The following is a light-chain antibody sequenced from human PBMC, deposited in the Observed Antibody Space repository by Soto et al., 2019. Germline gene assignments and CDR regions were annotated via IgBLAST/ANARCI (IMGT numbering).Light chain of an antibody. CDR3: QQRIIPFT. Sequence: EIVLTQSRATLSLSPGERATLSSRTSQSVSSSLAWYQQKPGQAPSLLIYDASNRATGISARFSDSGSGTDFTLTISSLATEDFAVYYCQQRIIPFTFDGGTRVEIK. CDR2: DAS. CDR1: QSVSSS. J-gene: IGKJ4*01. V-gene: IGKV3-11*01.